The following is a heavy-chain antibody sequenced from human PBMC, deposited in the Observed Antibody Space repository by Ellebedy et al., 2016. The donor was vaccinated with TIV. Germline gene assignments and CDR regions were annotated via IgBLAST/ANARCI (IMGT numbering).Heavy chain of an antibody. J-gene: IGHJ3*02. CDR1: GVSISSNNYF. Sequence: MPSETLSLTCTVSGVSISSNNYFWGWIRQPPGKGLEWIGAMHSGGSSSYNPSLKSRVTISVDTSKNQLSLKLSSVAAADTAVYYCARKTGGATGRGALDIWGQGTMVTVSS. D-gene: IGHD1-26*01. V-gene: IGHV4-39*01. CDR3: ARKTGGATGRGALDI. CDR2: MHSGGSS.